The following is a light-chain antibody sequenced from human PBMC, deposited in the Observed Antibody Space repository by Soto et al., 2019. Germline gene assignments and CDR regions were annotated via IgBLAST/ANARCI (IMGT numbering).Light chain of an antibody. Sequence: VLTQSPGTLSLSPGDRAALSCSASQSLADNYLAWYQQKRGQAPRLLMYGASTRLTGIPDRFSGSGSGTDFTLIISRLEPEDFAVYYCQQYGSSPRTFGQWPKVEIK. J-gene: IGKJ1*01. CDR2: GAS. V-gene: IGKV3-20*01. CDR1: QSLADNY. CDR3: QQYGSSPRT.